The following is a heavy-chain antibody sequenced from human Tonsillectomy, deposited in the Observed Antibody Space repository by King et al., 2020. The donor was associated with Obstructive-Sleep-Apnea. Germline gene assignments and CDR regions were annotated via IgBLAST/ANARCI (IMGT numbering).Heavy chain of an antibody. CDR3: ARDQMATISVDGLFQD. V-gene: IGHV3-30*04. Sequence: VQLVESGGGVVHPGRSLRLSCAASGFTFIPYAMHWVRQAPGKGLEWVAVISYDGSNKYYADSVKGRFTISRDNSKNTLFLQMNSLRPEDTAVYYCARDQMATISVDGLFQDWVQGTLVTVSS. J-gene: IGHJ1*01. CDR1: GFTFIPYA. D-gene: IGHD5-24*01. CDR2: ISYDGSNK.